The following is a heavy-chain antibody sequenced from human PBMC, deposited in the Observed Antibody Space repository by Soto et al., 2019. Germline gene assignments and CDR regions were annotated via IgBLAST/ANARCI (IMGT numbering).Heavy chain of an antibody. V-gene: IGHV1-18*01. D-gene: IGHD3-10*01. Sequence: ASVKVSCKASGYTFTSYGISWVRQAPVQGLEWMGWISAYNGITNYAQKLQGTVTMTTDTSTSTAYMELRSLRSHDTAVYYCVRDFGLWFGDFDAFHVWGRGTMVTVSS. CDR2: ISAYNGIT. J-gene: IGHJ3*01. CDR3: VRDFGLWFGDFDAFHV. CDR1: GYTFTSYG.